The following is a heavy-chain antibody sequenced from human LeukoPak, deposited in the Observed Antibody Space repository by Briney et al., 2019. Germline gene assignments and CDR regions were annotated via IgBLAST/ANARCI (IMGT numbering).Heavy chain of an antibody. V-gene: IGHV3-30*03. D-gene: IGHD3-22*01. CDR2: ISYDGSNK. CDR1: GFTFSSYG. J-gene: IGHJ4*02. Sequence: PGRSLRLSCAASGFTFSSYGMHWVRQAPGKGLVWVAVISYDGSNKYYADSVKGRFTISRDNSKNTLYLQMNSLRAEDTAVYYCARRSGYLIDYWGQGTLVTVSS. CDR3: ARRSGYLIDY.